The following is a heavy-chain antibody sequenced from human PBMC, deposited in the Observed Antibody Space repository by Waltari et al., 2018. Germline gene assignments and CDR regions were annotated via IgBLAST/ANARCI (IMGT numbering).Heavy chain of an antibody. CDR1: GYSISSGYY. Sequence: QVQLQESGPGLVKPSETLSLTCAVSGYSISSGYYWRWIRQTPGKGLEWIGIIYHSGSTYYNPSLNSRVTISVDTSKNQFSLKLSSVTAADTAVYYCVRHRPVGATKGYYYYGMDVWGQGTTVTVSS. V-gene: IGHV4-38-2*01. D-gene: IGHD1-26*01. J-gene: IGHJ6*02. CDR3: VRHRPVGATKGYYYYGMDV. CDR2: IYHSGST.